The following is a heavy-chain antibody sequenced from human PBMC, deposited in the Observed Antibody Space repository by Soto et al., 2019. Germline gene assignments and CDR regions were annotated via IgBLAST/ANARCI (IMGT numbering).Heavy chain of an antibody. Sequence: QVQLVQSGAEVKKPGASVKVSCKASGYTFTSYGISWVRQAPGQGLEWMGWISTYNGNTNSAQKLQGRVTMTTNTSTSTAYMAVRSLRSDDTAVYYCARDRKYDWNYNWFDPWGQGTLVTVSS. V-gene: IGHV1-18*01. CDR2: ISTYNGNT. J-gene: IGHJ5*02. D-gene: IGHD1-7*01. CDR3: ARDRKYDWNYNWFDP. CDR1: GYTFTSYG.